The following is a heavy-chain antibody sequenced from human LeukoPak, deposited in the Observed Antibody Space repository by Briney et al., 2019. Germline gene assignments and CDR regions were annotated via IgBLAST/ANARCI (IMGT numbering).Heavy chain of an antibody. CDR1: GFTFSSYS. V-gene: IGHV3-21*01. CDR2: ISSSSSYI. CDR3: ASVPRRDY. J-gene: IGHJ4*02. Sequence: GGSLRLSCAASGFTFSSYSMNWVRQAPGKGLEWVSSISSSSSYICYADSVKGRFTISRDNAKNSLYLQMNSLRAEDTAVYYCASVPRRDYWGQGTLVTVSS.